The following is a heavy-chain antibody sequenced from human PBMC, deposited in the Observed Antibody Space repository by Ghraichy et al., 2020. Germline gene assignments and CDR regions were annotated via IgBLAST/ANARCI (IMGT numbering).Heavy chain of an antibody. V-gene: IGHV4-61*02. CDR2: IHTSGST. CDR3: ATGALTIFVVITPREDWFDP. Sequence: SETLSLTCTVSGGSISSGSYYWSWIRQPAGKGLEWIGRIHTSGSTNYNPSLKSRVTISVDTSKNQFSLKLSSVTAADPAVYYCATGALTIFVVITPREDWFDPWGQGTLVTVSS. J-gene: IGHJ5*02. D-gene: IGHD3-3*01. CDR1: GGSISSGSYY.